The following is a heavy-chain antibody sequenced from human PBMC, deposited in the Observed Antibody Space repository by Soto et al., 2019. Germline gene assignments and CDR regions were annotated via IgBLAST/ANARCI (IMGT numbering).Heavy chain of an antibody. CDR2: IIPVLGPA. CDR1: GTTFNTFA. J-gene: IGHJ4*02. CDR3: ARAAKRYFAK. V-gene: IGHV1-69*06. Sequence: QVQLVQSGAEVKQPGSSVKVSCTASGTTFNTFAISWVRQAPGQGLEWMGGIIPVLGPAFYSLKFQGRVTITADKLTTTAFLELSSLRSEDTAVYYCARAAKRYFAKWGQGTLVTVSS.